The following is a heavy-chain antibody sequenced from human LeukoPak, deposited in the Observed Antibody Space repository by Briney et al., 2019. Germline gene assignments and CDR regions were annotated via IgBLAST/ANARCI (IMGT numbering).Heavy chain of an antibody. D-gene: IGHD4-23*01. CDR2: IKQDGSEK. V-gene: IGHV3-7*01. Sequence: GGSLRLSCVASGFTFSSYWMSWVRQAPGKGLEWVANIKQDGSEKYYVDSVKGRFTISRDNAKNSLYLQMNSLRAEDTAVYYCARDSPRWYPFDYWGQGTLVTVSS. CDR3: ARDSPRWYPFDY. CDR1: GFTFSSYW. J-gene: IGHJ4*02.